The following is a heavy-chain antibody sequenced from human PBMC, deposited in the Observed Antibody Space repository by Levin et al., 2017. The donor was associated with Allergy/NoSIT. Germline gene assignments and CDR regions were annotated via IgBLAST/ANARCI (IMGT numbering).Heavy chain of an antibody. V-gene: IGHV3-23*01. CDR2: ISGSGGST. CDR1: GFTFSSYA. CDR3: AAAYDYVWGSYRSGDLDY. Sequence: GGSLRLSCAASGFTFSSYAMSWVRQAPGKGLEWVSAISGSGGSTYYADSVKGRFTISRDNSKNTLYLQMNSLRAEDTAVYYCAAAYDYVWGSYRSGDLDYWGQGTLVTVSS. J-gene: IGHJ4*02. D-gene: IGHD3-16*02.